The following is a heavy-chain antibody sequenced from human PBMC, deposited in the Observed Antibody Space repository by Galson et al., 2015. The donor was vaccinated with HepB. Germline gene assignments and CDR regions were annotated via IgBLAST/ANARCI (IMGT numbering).Heavy chain of an antibody. CDR2: ITSGGGRT. Sequence: SLRLSCAASGFTFSSHAMNWVRQAPGQGLEWVSSITSGGGRTYYADSVKGRFTISRDNSRNTVYLHMNSLRAEDTAVYYGAKVGRLLEWINPPVLLSESWGQGTLVTVSS. V-gene: IGHV3-23*01. J-gene: IGHJ5*02. CDR1: GFTFSSHA. CDR3: AKVGRLLEWINPPVLLSES. D-gene: IGHD3-3*01.